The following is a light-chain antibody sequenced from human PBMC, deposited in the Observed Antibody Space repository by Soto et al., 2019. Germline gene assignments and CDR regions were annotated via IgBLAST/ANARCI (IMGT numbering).Light chain of an antibody. V-gene: IGKV1-5*03. CDR1: QNIGDW. J-gene: IGKJ4*01. Sequence: DIQMTQSPSTLSASVGDSVTIACRASQNIGDWLAWYQQKPGKAPNLLIYKASTLESGVPSRFSGSGSGTEFTLAISSLQPEDFATYYCQQYNDLSTFGGGTKVEI. CDR3: QQYNDLST. CDR2: KAS.